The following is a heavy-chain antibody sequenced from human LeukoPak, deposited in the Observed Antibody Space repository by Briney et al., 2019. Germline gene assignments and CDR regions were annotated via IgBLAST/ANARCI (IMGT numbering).Heavy chain of an antibody. CDR3: ARGLDYYYYMDV. Sequence: GASVKVSCKASGGTFSSYAISWVRQAPGQGLEWMGRIIPIFGTANYAQKFQGRVTITTDESTSTAYMELSSLRSEDTAVYYCARGLDYYYYMDVWGKGTTVTVSS. J-gene: IGHJ6*03. CDR2: IIPIFGTA. V-gene: IGHV1-69*05. CDR1: GGTFSSYA.